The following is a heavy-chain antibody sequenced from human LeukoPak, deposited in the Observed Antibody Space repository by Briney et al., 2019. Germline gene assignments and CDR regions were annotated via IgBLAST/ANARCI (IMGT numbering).Heavy chain of an antibody. J-gene: IGHJ4*02. D-gene: IGHD3-22*01. CDR3: ARAVEVYYDSSGRLFDY. Sequence: SETLSLTCTVSGGSISSYYWSWIRQPPGKGLEWIGYIYYSGSTNYNLSLKSRVTISVDTSKNQFSLKLSSVTAADTAVYYCARAVEVYYDSSGRLFDYWGQGTLVTVSS. CDR1: GGSISSYY. V-gene: IGHV4-59*01. CDR2: IYYSGST.